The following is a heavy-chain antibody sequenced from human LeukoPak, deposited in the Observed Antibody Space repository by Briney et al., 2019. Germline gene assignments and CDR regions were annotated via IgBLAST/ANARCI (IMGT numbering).Heavy chain of an antibody. CDR3: AKEMWGIVVVPAAMVAQVFDY. D-gene: IGHD2-2*01. J-gene: IGHJ4*02. Sequence: GGSLRLSCAASGFTFSSYSMNWVRQAPGKGLEWVSAISGSGGSTYYADSVKGRFTISRDNSKNTLYLQMNSLRAEDTAVYYCAKEMWGIVVVPAAMVAQVFDYWGQGTLVTVSS. CDR1: GFTFSSYS. CDR2: ISGSGGST. V-gene: IGHV3-23*01.